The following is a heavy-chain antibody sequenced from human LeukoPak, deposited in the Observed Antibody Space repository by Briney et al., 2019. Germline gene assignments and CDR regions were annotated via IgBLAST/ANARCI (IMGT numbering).Heavy chain of an antibody. Sequence: SETLSLTCTVSGGSISSYYWSWIRQPAGKGLEWIGRIYSTGSTNYNPSLKSRDTMSVDTSRNQFSLRLRSVTAADTAVYYCARQIASAGTAGFDFWGQGALVTVSS. CDR2: IYSTGST. D-gene: IGHD6-13*01. J-gene: IGHJ4*02. CDR3: ARQIASAGTAGFDF. V-gene: IGHV4-4*07. CDR1: GGSISSYY.